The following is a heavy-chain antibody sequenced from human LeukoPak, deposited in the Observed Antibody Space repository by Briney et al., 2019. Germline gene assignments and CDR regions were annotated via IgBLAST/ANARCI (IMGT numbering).Heavy chain of an antibody. V-gene: IGHV4-38-2*02. Sequence: RSSETLSLTCTVSGYSIRTNYYWGWIRQSPGKGLEWIGSIPHSGTPYYNPSLRSRVTISADTSNNQFSLNLSSVTAADTAVYYCARAGDIAMAYPSYFDYWGQGTLVTVSS. CDR3: ARAGDIAMAYPSYFDY. CDR2: IPHSGTP. CDR1: GYSIRTNYY. J-gene: IGHJ4*02. D-gene: IGHD5-24*01.